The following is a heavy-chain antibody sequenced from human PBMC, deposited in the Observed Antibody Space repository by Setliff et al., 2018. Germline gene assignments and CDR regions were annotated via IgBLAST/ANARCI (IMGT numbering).Heavy chain of an antibody. V-gene: IGHV1-69*05. CDR3: ATERGLVVSATDYYYYMDV. CDR1: GGTFTNYA. Sequence: GASVKVSCKASGGTFTNYAINWVRQAPGQGLEWMGGINPIFGTADYTQNFQGRATITTGESTSTAYMELSSLRSEDTAIYYCATERGLVVSATDYYYYMDVWGKGTTVTVS. J-gene: IGHJ6*03. D-gene: IGHD2-15*01. CDR2: INPIFGTA.